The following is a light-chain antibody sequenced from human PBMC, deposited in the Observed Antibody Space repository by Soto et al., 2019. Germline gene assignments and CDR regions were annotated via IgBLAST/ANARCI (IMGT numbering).Light chain of an antibody. V-gene: IGKV2-30*01. Sequence: DVVMTQSPLSLPVTLGQPASISCRSSQSIVYSDGQAYLSWFRQRPGQSPRRLIYRASNRDSGVPDRFSGSGSGTDFTLQIDRVEAEDVGIYYCMQGTRWPPTFGRGTRVEIK. CDR1: QSIVYSDGQAY. CDR2: RAS. J-gene: IGKJ1*01. CDR3: MQGTRWPPT.